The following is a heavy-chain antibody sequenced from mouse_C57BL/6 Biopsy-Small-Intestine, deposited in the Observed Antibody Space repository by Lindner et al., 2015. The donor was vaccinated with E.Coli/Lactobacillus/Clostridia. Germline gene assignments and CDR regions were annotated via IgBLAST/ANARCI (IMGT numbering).Heavy chain of an antibody. CDR3: ARTGDTWGAMDY. J-gene: IGHJ4*01. V-gene: IGHV1-82*01. CDR1: GYAFSTSW. CDR2: IYPGDGDT. Sequence: VQLQESGPELVKPGASVKLSCKASGYAFSTSWMNWVKQRPGKGLEWIGRIYPGDGDTDYNGKFKDKATLTTDKSSSTAYMQLSSLTSDDSAVYFCARTGDTWGAMDYWGQGTSVAVSS.